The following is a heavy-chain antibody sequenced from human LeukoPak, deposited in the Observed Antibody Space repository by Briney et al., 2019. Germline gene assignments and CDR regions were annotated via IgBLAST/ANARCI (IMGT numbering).Heavy chain of an antibody. Sequence: NPGGSLRLSCAASGFTFSNAWMSWVRQAPGKGLEWVGRIKSKTDGGTTDYAAPVKGRFTISRDDSKYTLYLQMNSLKTEDTAVYYCTTKHVGGTMPSDYWGQGTLVTVSS. CDR3: TTKHVGGTMPSDY. CDR2: IKSKTDGGTT. CDR1: GFTFSNAW. J-gene: IGHJ4*02. D-gene: IGHD3-16*01. V-gene: IGHV3-15*01.